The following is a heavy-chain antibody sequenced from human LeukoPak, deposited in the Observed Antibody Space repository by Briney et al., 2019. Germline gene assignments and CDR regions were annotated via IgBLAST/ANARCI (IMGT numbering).Heavy chain of an antibody. D-gene: IGHD1-26*01. Sequence: PGGSLRLSCAASGFIFSSYAMSWVRQAPGKGLEWVAGLSGGGGSTYYADSVKGRFTISRDNSKNTLYLQMNSLRAEDTAVYYCAKLPGWELLYAFDIWGQGTMVTVSS. CDR3: AKLPGWELLYAFDI. J-gene: IGHJ3*02. CDR2: LSGGGGST. V-gene: IGHV3-23*01. CDR1: GFIFSSYA.